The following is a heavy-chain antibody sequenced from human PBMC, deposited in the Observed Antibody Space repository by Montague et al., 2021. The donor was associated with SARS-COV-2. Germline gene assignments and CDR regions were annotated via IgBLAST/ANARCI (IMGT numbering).Heavy chain of an antibody. D-gene: IGHD3-10*01. CDR1: GFPFSSYG. CDR2: ISYDGSNK. V-gene: IGHV3-30*18. Sequence: SLRLSFSASGFPFSSYGMHWVRQAPGKGLEWVALISYDGSNKYYADSVKGRFTISRDNSKNTLYLQMNSLRAEDTTVHYCAKDFGDTGLTFANWGQGTLVTVSS. CDR3: AKDFGDTGLTFAN. J-gene: IGHJ4*02.